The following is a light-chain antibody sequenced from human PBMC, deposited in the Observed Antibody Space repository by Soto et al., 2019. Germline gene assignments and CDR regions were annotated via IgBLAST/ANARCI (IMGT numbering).Light chain of an antibody. CDR1: QGIGND. CDR2: GAS. J-gene: IGKJ1*01. V-gene: IGKV1-17*01. Sequence: DIPMTQSPSSLSASIGDRVIITCRASQGIGNDLSWYQQKPGAAPKRLIFGASTLQSGVPSRFSGSGSGTDFTLTISRLQPEDFATYYCLQHNTDPRTFGQGTRVEF. CDR3: LQHNTDPRT.